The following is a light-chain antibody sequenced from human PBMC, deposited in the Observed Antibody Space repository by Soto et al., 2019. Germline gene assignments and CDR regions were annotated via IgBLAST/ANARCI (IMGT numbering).Light chain of an antibody. V-gene: IGKV1-39*01. CDR3: QLSCSTPRT. J-gene: IGKJ1*01. Sequence: DIQMTQSPSSLSASVGDRVTITCRASQSISSYLNWYQQKPGKAPKLLIYSASSLQSGVPTRFSGSGSGTDFTLTISSLQPEDFATYYCQLSCSTPRTFGQGTKVEIK. CDR1: QSISSY. CDR2: SAS.